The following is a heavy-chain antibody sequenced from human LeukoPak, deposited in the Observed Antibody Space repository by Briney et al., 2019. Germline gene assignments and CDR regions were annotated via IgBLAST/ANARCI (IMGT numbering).Heavy chain of an antibody. V-gene: IGHV4-59*01. CDR2: IYYSGNT. D-gene: IGHD4-17*01. Sequence: PSETLSLTCTVSGDSINSYYWSWIRQPPGKGLEWIGYIYYSGNTNYNPSLKSRVTISVDTSKNQFSLKLSSVTAADTAVYYCVRGGPPTVTRFDYWGQGALVTVSS. CDR1: GDSINSYY. CDR3: VRGGPPTVTRFDY. J-gene: IGHJ4*02.